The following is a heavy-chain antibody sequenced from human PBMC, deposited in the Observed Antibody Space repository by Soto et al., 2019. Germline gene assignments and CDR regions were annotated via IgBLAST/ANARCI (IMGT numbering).Heavy chain of an antibody. CDR3: ARRGDYGVFDY. J-gene: IGHJ4*02. CDR1: GGSLSSYY. V-gene: IGHV4-59*08. D-gene: IGHD4-17*01. CDR2: IYYSGST. Sequence: SETLSPTCTVSGGSLSSYYWSWTRQPPGKGLEWIGFIYYSGSTNYNPSLKSRVTISVDTSKNQFSLKLSSVTAADTAVYYCARRGDYGVFDYWGQGTLVTVSS.